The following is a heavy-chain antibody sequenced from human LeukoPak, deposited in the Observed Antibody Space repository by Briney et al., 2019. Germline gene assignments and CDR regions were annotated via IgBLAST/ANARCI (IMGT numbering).Heavy chain of an antibody. V-gene: IGHV3-53*01. CDR1: GFTVTTNY. J-gene: IGHJ6*03. CDR3: ARGVVAARPYYMDV. Sequence: GGSLRLSCAASGFTVTTNYMTWVRQAPRKGLEWISAIYSDGTAYYADSVKGRFTISRDKSKNTVFLRMNSLRAEDTAVYYCARGVVAARPYYMDVWGKGTTVTVSS. D-gene: IGHD2-15*01. CDR2: IYSDGTA.